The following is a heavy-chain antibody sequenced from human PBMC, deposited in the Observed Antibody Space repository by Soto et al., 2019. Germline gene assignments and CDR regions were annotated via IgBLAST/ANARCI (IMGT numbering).Heavy chain of an antibody. CDR3: ARDRNAYGMDV. D-gene: IGHD1-1*01. CDR2: ISSGSSTI. V-gene: IGHV3-48*01. CDR1: GFAFSSYS. Sequence: EVQLVESGGGLVQPGESLRLSCMASGFAFSSYSMNWLRQTLGKGLEWVSYISSGSSTIYYADSVKGRFTISRDSAKNSLYLQMNSLRAEDTAVYYCARDRNAYGMDVWGQGTTVTVSS. J-gene: IGHJ6*02.